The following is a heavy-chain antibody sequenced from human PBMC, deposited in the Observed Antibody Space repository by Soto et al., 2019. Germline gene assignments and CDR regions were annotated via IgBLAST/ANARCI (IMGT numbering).Heavy chain of an antibody. CDR3: ARDSQYYYYYMDV. CDR2: LSAYNGNT. J-gene: IGHJ6*03. Sequence: QVQLVQSGAEVKKPGASVKVTCKASGYTFTSYGISWVRQAPGQGLEWMGWLSAYNGNTNYAQKLQGRVTMTTDTCTSTAYMELRSLISDDTAVYYCARDSQYYYYYMDVWGKGTTVTVSS. CDR1: GYTFTSYG. V-gene: IGHV1-18*01.